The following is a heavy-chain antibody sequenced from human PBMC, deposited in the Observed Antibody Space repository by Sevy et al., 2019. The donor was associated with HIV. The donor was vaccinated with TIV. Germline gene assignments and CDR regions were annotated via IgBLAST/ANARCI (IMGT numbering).Heavy chain of an antibody. CDR2: ISFDGTKE. Sequence: GGSLRLSCRASGFTFSNYAMHWVRQAPGRGLEWVALISFDGTKEYYADSVKGRFSISRDNFWNTLFLQMTTLTHDDTATYYCARDDSYSDRPILYFTSWGHGNLVTVSS. V-gene: IGHV3-30*01. J-gene: IGHJ5*01. D-gene: IGHD4-17*01. CDR1: GFTFSNYA. CDR3: ARDDSYSDRPILYFTS.